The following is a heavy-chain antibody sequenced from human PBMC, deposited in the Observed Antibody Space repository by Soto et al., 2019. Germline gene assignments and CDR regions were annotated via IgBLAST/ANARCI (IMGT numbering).Heavy chain of an antibody. J-gene: IGHJ6*02. CDR1: GGSISGFF. CDR2: VSASGST. V-gene: IGHV4-4*07. CDR3: ARGGSTHYYYGLDV. Sequence: SETLSLTCTVSGGSISGFFWTWVRQPPGMPLEGLGHVSASGSTAYNPSLRSRLSLSLDVSKNRFSLELTSVTAADTATYFCARGGSTHYYYGLDVWGQGTTVTVS. D-gene: IGHD1-1*01.